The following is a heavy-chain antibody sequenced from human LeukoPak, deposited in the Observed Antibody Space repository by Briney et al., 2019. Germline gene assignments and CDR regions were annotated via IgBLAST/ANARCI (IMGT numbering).Heavy chain of an antibody. CDR1: ENSFSNYW. CDR2: IYPDDSDT. D-gene: IGHD4-23*01. Sequence: GESLKISCKGSENSFSNYWIAWVRQMPGKALEWMGIIYPDDSDTRYSPSFQGQVTISADKSITTAYLQWSSLKASDTAMYYCARQYYGGNVHFDYWGQGTLVTVSS. J-gene: IGHJ4*02. CDR3: ARQYYGGNVHFDY. V-gene: IGHV5-51*01.